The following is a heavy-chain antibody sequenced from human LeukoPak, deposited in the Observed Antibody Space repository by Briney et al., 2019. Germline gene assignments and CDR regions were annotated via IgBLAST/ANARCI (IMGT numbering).Heavy chain of an antibody. Sequence: GGSLRLSCAASGFSFSSYAMHWVRQAPGKGLEWVAVISYDGSNKYYADSVKGRFTISRDNSKNTLYLQMNSLRAEDTAVYYCARAIVVVPAAGNWFDPWGQGTLVTVSS. J-gene: IGHJ5*02. D-gene: IGHD2-2*01. CDR1: GFSFSSYA. CDR3: ARAIVVVPAAGNWFDP. V-gene: IGHV3-30-3*01. CDR2: ISYDGSNK.